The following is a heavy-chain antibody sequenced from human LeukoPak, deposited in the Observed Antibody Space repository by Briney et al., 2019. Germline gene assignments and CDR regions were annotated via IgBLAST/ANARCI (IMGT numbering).Heavy chain of an antibody. CDR2: IYHRGST. CDR1: GGSISSYH. V-gene: IGHV4-59*08. D-gene: IGHD3-16*01. CDR3: ARHARRTGGDA. J-gene: IGHJ5*02. Sequence: PSETLSLTCTVSGGSISSYHWGWIRQPPGKVLEWLGHIYHRGSTNYSPSLKRRVTISLDTSKNQFSPKVNSVTAADPAVYYCARHARRTGGDAWGQGTLVTVSS.